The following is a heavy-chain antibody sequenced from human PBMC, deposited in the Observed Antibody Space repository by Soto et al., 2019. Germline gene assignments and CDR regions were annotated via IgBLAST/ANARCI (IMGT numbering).Heavy chain of an antibody. CDR1: GYSFTTYW. J-gene: IGHJ6*02. CDR3: ARHEATYYNFYGMDV. V-gene: IGHV5-51*01. CDR2: FHPGESDT. Sequence: LKISCESHGYSFTTYWITWVRQKPGKGLEWVGSFHPGESDTRYSPSFQGQVTISADRSLATAYLQWSSLQAADTAIYYCARHEATYYNFYGMDVWGQGTTVTVSS.